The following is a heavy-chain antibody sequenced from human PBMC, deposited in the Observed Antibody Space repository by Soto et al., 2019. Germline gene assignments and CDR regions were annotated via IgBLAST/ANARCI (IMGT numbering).Heavy chain of an antibody. CDR3: SKDGSYYDSPTESDY. J-gene: IGHJ4*02. Sequence: GGSLRLSCAASGFTFSSYTMSWVRQSPGKGLEWVSAISGSGGNTYYAGSVKGRFTISRDNSKNTLYLQMNSLRAEDTAVYYCSKDGSYYDSPTESDYWGQGTLVTVSS. D-gene: IGHD3-22*01. CDR2: ISGSGGNT. CDR1: GFTFSSYT. V-gene: IGHV3-23*01.